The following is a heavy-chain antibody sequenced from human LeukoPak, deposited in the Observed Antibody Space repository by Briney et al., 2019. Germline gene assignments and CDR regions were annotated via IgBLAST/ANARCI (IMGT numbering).Heavy chain of an antibody. D-gene: IGHD3-16*02. CDR1: GGSFSGYY. J-gene: IGHJ4*02. Sequence: SETPSLTCAVYGGSFSGYYWSWIRQPPGKGLEWIGEINHSGSTNYNPSLKSRVTISVDTSKNQFSLKLSSVTAADTAVYYCAREGYDYVWGSYRYTELYDYWGQGTLVTVSS. V-gene: IGHV4-34*01. CDR2: INHSGST. CDR3: AREGYDYVWGSYRYTELYDY.